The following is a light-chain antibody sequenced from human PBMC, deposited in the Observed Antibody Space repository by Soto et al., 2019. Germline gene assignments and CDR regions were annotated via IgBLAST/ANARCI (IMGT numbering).Light chain of an antibody. V-gene: IGKV3-15*01. CDR2: GAS. CDR1: QSVRSN. J-gene: IGKJ1*01. CDR3: QQYNDWPPT. Sequence: EIVMTQSPATLSASPGERATLSCRASQSVRSNLAWYQQKPGQAPRLLIYGASARATGIPARFSGSGSGTEFTLSIGSLQSEDFAVYYCQQYNDWPPTFGQGTEADIK.